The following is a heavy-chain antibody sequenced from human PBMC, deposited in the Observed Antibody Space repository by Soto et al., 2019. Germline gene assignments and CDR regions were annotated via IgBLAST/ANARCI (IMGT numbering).Heavy chain of an antibody. V-gene: IGHV3-21*01. J-gene: IGHJ6*02. CDR3: ARGFRNGLNV. CDR2: ISGPSIYI. CDR1: GFTFSGYS. Sequence: EVQLVESGGGLVKPGGSLRLSCVASGFTFSGYSINWVRQAPGKGLEWVSYISGPSIYIYYADSVKGRFTISRDNAKSAVYLQMNSLRGEDTAVYYCARGFRNGLNVWGQGSTVSVSS. D-gene: IGHD2-8*01.